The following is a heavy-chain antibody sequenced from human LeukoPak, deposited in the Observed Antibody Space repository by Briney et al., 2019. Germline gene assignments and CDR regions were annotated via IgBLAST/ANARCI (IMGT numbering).Heavy chain of an antibody. CDR3: ARDDYYDSSGYYTSCFDY. CDR2: ISAYNGNT. J-gene: IGHJ4*02. CDR1: GYTFTSYG. V-gene: IGHV1-18*01. Sequence: ASVKVSCKASGYTFTSYGISWVRQAPGQGLEWMGWISAYNGNTNYAQKLQGRVTMTTDTSTSTAYMELRSLRSDDTAVYYCARDDYYDSSGYYTSCFDYWGQGTPVTVSS. D-gene: IGHD3-22*01.